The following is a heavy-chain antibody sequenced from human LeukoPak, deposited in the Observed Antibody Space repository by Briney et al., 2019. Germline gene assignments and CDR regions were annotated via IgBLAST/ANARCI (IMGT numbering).Heavy chain of an antibody. Sequence: SETLSLTCTVSGGSISSYYWSWIRQPPGKGLEWIGNIYYSGSTNYNPSLQSRVTVSIDTSKNQFSLKVRSVTPADTAVYYCARKLGIAVGDYYYYGLDVWGQGTTVTVSS. V-gene: IGHV4-59*01. CDR2: IYYSGST. J-gene: IGHJ6*02. D-gene: IGHD6-19*01. CDR1: GGSISSYY. CDR3: ARKLGIAVGDYYYYGLDV.